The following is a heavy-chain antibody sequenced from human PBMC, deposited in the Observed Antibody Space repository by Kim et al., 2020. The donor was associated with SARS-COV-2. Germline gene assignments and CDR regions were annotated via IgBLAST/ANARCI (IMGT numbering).Heavy chain of an antibody. CDR2: INPSGAST. V-gene: IGHV1-46*01. CDR1: GYTFTSYY. CDR3: AAAVFQTFDY. J-gene: IGHJ4*02. Sequence: ASVKVSCKASGYTFTSYYMHWVRQAPRQGLEWMGIINPSGASTSYAQKFQSRVTMTRDTSTSTVYMELSSLRSDDTAVYYCAAAVFQTFDYWGQGTLVTVSS.